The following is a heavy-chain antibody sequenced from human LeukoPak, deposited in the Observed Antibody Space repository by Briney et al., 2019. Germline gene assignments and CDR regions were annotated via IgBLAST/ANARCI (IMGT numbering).Heavy chain of an antibody. J-gene: IGHJ4*02. Sequence: GGSLRLSCVDSGITFSKYWMNWVRQAPGKGLEWVANMKHDGNEKHYVDSVEGRFTISRDNAKSSLYLQMNNLRAEDTSVYYCARDLGHSGYDLYDYWGQGTLVTVSS. V-gene: IGHV3-7*01. CDR1: GITFSKYW. CDR2: MKHDGNEK. CDR3: ARDLGHSGYDLYDY. D-gene: IGHD5-12*01.